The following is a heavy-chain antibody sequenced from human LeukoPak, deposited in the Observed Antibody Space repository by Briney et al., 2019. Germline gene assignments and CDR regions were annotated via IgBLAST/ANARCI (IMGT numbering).Heavy chain of an antibody. V-gene: IGHV3-53*01. J-gene: IGHJ4*02. CDR2: IYSGGST. Sequence: GGSLRLSCAASGFTVSTYYMSWVRQAPGKGLECVSVIYSGGSTYYADSVKGRFTISRDNSKNTLYLQMNSLRAEDTAVYYCARAYYDFWSGYYYWDYWGQGTLVTVSS. D-gene: IGHD3-3*01. CDR1: GFTVSTYY. CDR3: ARAYYDFWSGYYYWDY.